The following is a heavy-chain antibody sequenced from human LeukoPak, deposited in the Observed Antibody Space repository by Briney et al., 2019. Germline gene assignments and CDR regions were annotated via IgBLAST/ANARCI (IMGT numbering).Heavy chain of an antibody. Sequence: GESLKISCKGSGYSFTTYWIGWVRQMPGKGLERMGIIYPGDSDTRYSPTFQGQVTISADKSIRTAYLQWSSLKASDTGIYYCARGSSYYDSSGYYGYYFDSWGQGTLVTVSS. V-gene: IGHV5-51*01. CDR2: IYPGDSDT. CDR3: ARGSSYYDSSGYYGYYFDS. D-gene: IGHD3-22*01. CDR1: GYSFTTYW. J-gene: IGHJ4*02.